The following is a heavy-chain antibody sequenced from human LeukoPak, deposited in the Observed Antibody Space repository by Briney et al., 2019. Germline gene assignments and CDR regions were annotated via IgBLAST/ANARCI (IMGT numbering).Heavy chain of an antibody. CDR2: MNPNSGNT. CDR1: GYTLTELS. V-gene: IGHV1-8*01. D-gene: IGHD4-17*01. J-gene: IGHJ5*02. Sequence: ASVKVSCKVSGYTLTELSMHWVRQATGQGLEWMGWMNPNSGNTGYAQKFQGRVTMTRNTSISTAYMELSSLRSEDTAVYYCARGPSYDYGDYWFDPWGQGTLVTVSS. CDR3: ARGPSYDYGDYWFDP.